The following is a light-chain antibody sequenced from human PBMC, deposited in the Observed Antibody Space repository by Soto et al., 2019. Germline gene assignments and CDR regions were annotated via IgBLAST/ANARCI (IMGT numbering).Light chain of an antibody. V-gene: IGKV1-9*01. J-gene: IGKJ5*01. CDR3: QQLNSYPRT. CDR1: QGISSY. CDR2: AAS. Sequence: DIQLTQSPSFLSASVGDRVTITCRAGQGISSYLAWYQQKPGKAPKLLIYAASTLQTGVPPRFSGSGSGTEFTLTVSSLQPEDFATYYCQQLNSYPRTFGQGTRLEIK.